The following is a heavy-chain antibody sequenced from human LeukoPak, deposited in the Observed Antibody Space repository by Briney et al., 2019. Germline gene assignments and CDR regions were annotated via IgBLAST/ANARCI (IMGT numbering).Heavy chain of an antibody. J-gene: IGHJ6*03. CDR1: GGSISSGGYY. CDR2: IYYSGST. CDR3: ARVAVPAASRKDYYYYMDV. D-gene: IGHD2-2*01. Sequence: SQTLSLTCTVSGGSISSGGYYWSWIRQHPGKGPEWIGYIYYSGSTYYNPSLKSRVTISVDTSKNQFSLKLSSVTAADTAVYYCARVAVPAASRKDYYYYMDVWGKGTTVTVSS. V-gene: IGHV4-31*03.